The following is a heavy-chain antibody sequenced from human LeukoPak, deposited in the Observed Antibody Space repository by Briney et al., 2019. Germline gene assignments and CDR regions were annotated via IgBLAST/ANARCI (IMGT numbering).Heavy chain of an antibody. CDR3: AREGYCSGGSWYEHPQH. D-gene: IGHD2-15*01. CDR1: GFTLSSYA. CDR2: ISYDGSNK. Sequence: GGSLRLSCAASGFTLSSYAMLGLRQAPGKGLEWVAVISYDGSNKYYADSVKGRFTISRDKSKNTLYLQMNSLRPEDTAVYYCAREGYCSGGSWYEHPQHWGQGTLVTVSS. J-gene: IGHJ1*01. V-gene: IGHV3-30-3*01.